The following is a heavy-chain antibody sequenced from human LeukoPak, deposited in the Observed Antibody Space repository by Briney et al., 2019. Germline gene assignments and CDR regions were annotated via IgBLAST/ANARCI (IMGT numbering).Heavy chain of an antibody. D-gene: IGHD6-13*01. J-gene: IGHJ4*02. CDR1: GFTFSSYG. V-gene: IGHV3-30*02. CDR2: IRYDGSNK. CDR3: AKDRIAAAGTLFDY. Sequence: GSLRLSCAASGFTFSSYGMHWVRQAPGKGLEWVAFIRYDGSNKYYADSVKGRFTISRDNSKNTLYLQMNSLRAEDTAVYYCAKDRIAAAGTLFDYWGQGTLVTVSS.